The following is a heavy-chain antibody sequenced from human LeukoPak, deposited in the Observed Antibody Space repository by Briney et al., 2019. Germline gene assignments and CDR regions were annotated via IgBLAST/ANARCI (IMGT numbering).Heavy chain of an antibody. CDR3: ARDGRPGYLNWFDP. Sequence: SETLSLTCTVSGGSSSSYYWSWIRQPAGKGLEWSGRIYTSGSTNYNPSLKSRVTMSVDTSKNRFSLKLSSVTAADTAVYYCARDGRPGYLNWFDPWGQGTLVTVSS. CDR2: IYTSGST. V-gene: IGHV4-4*07. CDR1: GGSSSSYY. J-gene: IGHJ5*02. D-gene: IGHD2-15*01.